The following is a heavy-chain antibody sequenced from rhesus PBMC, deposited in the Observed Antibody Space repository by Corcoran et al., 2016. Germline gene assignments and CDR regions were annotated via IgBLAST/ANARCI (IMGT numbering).Heavy chain of an antibody. CDR1: GGSISDSYY. V-gene: IGHV4-106*01. CDR2: TYCSGGST. J-gene: IGHJ4*01. D-gene: IGHD3-3*01. CDR3: ARSYNIWTGYYAY. Sequence: QVKLQQWGEGLVTPSETLSLTCAVSGGSISDSYYWSWIRPPPGKGLEWIGYTYCSGGSTYYNPYLKSRVNISTDTSKNQFSLKLSSVTAADTAVYYCARSYNIWTGYYAYWGQGVLVTVSS.